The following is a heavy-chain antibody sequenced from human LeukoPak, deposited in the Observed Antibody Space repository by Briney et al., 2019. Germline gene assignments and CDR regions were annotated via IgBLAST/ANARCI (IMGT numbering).Heavy chain of an antibody. D-gene: IGHD6-19*01. CDR3: ARRIFSGWSYYFDY. V-gene: IGHV4-59*08. CDR2: IYYSGST. Sequence: PSETLSLTCTVSGGSISSYYWSWIRQPPGKGLEWIGYIYYSGSTNYNPSLKSRVTISVDTSKNQFSLKLSSVTAADTAVYYCARRIFSGWSYYFDYWGQGTLVTVSS. CDR1: GGSISSYY. J-gene: IGHJ4*02.